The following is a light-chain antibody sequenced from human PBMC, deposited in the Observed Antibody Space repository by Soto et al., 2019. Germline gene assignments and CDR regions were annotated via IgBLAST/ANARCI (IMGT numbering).Light chain of an antibody. Sequence: DIQMTQSPSSVSASVGYIFTITCQASQGISRSLDWYQKKQGKAPKLLIYSASSLQSGVPSRLRGSGFGTDLTITISSIQTEDFETYYCQQADTFPITFGQGTRLEI. V-gene: IGKV1D-12*01. CDR3: QQADTFPIT. CDR2: SAS. J-gene: IGKJ5*01. CDR1: QGISRS.